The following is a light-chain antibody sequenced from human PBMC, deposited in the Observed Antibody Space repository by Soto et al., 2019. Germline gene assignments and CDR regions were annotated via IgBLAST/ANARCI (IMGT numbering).Light chain of an antibody. CDR2: AAS. V-gene: IGKV1-6*01. J-gene: IGKJ1*01. CDR1: QGIRND. CDR3: LQDYNYPTWT. Sequence: IQMTQSPSSLSASVGDRVTITCRASQGIRNDLGWYQQKPGKAPKLLIYAASSLQSGVPSRFSGSGSGTDFTLTINSLQPEDFATYYCLQDYNYPTWTFGQGTKVDIK.